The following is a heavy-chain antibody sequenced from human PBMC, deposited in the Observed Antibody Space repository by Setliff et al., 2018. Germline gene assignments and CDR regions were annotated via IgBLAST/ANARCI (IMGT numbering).Heavy chain of an antibody. D-gene: IGHD4-17*01. J-gene: IGHJ3*02. CDR2: MYSSGST. CDR3: ARLTTLTTWFELGAFDI. Sequence: ASETLSLTCTVSGGPINSDRYYWGWIRQPPGKGLGWIGSMYSSGSTYYNPSLKSRVTISVDTSQNQFSLKLSSVTAADTAVYYCARLTTLTTWFELGAFDIWGQGTMVTVSS. V-gene: IGHV4-39*01. CDR1: GGPINSDRYY.